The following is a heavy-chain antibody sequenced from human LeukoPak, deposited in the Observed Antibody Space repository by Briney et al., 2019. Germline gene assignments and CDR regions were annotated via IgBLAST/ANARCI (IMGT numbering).Heavy chain of an antibody. V-gene: IGHV3-30-3*01. CDR1: GFTFSSYT. Sequence: GGSLRLSCAASGFTFSSYTMHWVRQAPGKGLEWVAIISYDGSNKFYADSVKGRFTISRDNSKNTLYLQMNSLRAEDTAVYYCARGLSGWYYFDYWGQGTLVTVSS. CDR2: ISYDGSNK. D-gene: IGHD6-19*01. CDR3: ARGLSGWYYFDY. J-gene: IGHJ4*02.